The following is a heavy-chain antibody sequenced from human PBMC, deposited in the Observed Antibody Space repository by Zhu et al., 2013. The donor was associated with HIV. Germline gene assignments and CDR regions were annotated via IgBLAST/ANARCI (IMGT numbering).Heavy chain of an antibody. Sequence: QAQLVQSGAEVKKPGSSVKVSCKASGGTFSDYAISWVRQVPGQGLEWMGGIMPTFGSTKYSQKFQDRLTITADKSTSTTYMDLNSLTSEDTAVYYCARGPANSSSWQPGGWFDPWGQGTLVTVSS. J-gene: IGHJ5*02. V-gene: IGHV1-69*06. CDR1: GGTFSDYA. CDR2: IMPTFGST. CDR3: ARGPANSSSWQPGGWFDP. D-gene: IGHD6-13*01.